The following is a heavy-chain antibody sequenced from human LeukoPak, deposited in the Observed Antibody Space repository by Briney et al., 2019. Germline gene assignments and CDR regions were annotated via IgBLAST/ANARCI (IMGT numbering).Heavy chain of an antibody. CDR2: ISAYNGNT. Sequence: ASVKVSCKASGYTFTSYGISWVRQAPGQGLEWMGWISAYNGNTNYAQKLQGRVTMTTDTSTSTAYMELRSLRSDDTAVYYCARPTNMGSNSLFAYGGKETLVTVSS. J-gene: IGHJ4*02. CDR3: ARPTNMGSNSLFAY. D-gene: IGHD1-26*01. CDR1: GYTFTSYG. V-gene: IGHV1-18*01.